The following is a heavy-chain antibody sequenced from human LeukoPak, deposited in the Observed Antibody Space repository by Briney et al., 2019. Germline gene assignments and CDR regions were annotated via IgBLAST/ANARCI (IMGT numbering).Heavy chain of an antibody. CDR3: ARGYSYGKFDY. CDR2: INPKSGAT. Sequence: ASVKVSCKASGYTFSDNYIHWVRQAPGQGLEWMGRINPKSGATKYAQKFQGRVTMTRDTSISTAYMELSRPRSDETAVYYCARGYSYGKFDYWGQGTLVTVSS. J-gene: IGHJ4*02. D-gene: IGHD5-18*01. CDR1: GYTFSDNY. V-gene: IGHV1-2*06.